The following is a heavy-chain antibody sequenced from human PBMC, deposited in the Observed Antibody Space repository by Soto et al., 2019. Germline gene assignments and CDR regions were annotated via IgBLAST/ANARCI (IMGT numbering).Heavy chain of an antibody. D-gene: IGHD1-7*01. CDR2: IRNKANSYTT. J-gene: IGHJ4*02. CDR1: GFTFSDHY. CDR3: ARVRNYYFDY. Sequence: EVQLVESGGGLVQPGGSLRLSCAASGFTFSDHYMDWVRQAPGNGLEWVGRIRNKANSYTTEYAASVKGRFTISRDDSKNSLYLQMNSLKTEDTAVYYCARVRNYYFDYWGQGTLVTVSS. V-gene: IGHV3-72*01.